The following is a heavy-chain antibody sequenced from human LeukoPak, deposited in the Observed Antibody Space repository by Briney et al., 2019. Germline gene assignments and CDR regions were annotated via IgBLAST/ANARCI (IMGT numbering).Heavy chain of an antibody. CDR1: GGSFSGYY. D-gene: IGHD6-13*01. V-gene: IGHV4-34*01. Sequence: PSETLSLTCAVYGGSFSGYYWSWIRQPPGKGLEWIGEINHSGSTNYNPSLKSRVTISVDTSKNQFSLKLSSVTAADTAVYYCARGSSWYHWFDPWGQGTLVTVSS. CDR3: ARGSSWYHWFDP. J-gene: IGHJ5*02. CDR2: INHSGST.